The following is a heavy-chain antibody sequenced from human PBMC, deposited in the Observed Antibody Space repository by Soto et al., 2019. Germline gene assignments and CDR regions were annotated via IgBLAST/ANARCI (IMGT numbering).Heavy chain of an antibody. J-gene: IGHJ4*02. D-gene: IGHD1-1*01. CDR2: ISDYGRI. V-gene: IGHV3-74*01. CDR1: GFTFGNYW. CDR3: ARGGLEPFDH. Sequence: GGSLRLSCAASGFTFGNYWMHWVRQAPGKGLAWASRISDYGRINYADSVKDRFIISRDDARSELYLQLNDLRVEDTATYYCARGGLEPFDHWGQGALVTVSS.